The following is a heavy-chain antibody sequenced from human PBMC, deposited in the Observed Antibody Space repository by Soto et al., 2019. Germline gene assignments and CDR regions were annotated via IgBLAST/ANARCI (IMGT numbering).Heavy chain of an antibody. CDR1: GGTFSSYA. D-gene: IGHD2-2*01. CDR3: AREDPTYCIRTGCHALAYYGRDV. CDR2: LIPILGTA. Sequence: QVQLVQSGAEVKKPGSSVKVSCKASGGTFSSYAISWVRQAPGQGLEWLGGLIPILGTANYAQKFQGRVTINADESTSTDYMELSRLRSEDTAVYYCAREDPTYCIRTGCHALAYYGRDVWGHGTTVTVAS. J-gene: IGHJ6*02. V-gene: IGHV1-69*12.